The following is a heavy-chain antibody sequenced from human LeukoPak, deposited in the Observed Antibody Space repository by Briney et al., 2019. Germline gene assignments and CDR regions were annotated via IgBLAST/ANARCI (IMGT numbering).Heavy chain of an antibody. Sequence: ASVKVSCKASGYTFTGYYMHWVRQAPGQGLEWMGRINPNSGGTNYAQRFQGRVTMTRDTSIGTAYMELSRLRSDDTAVYYCARDQYSSSWYSSAKDAFDIWGQGTMVTVSS. CDR1: GYTFTGYY. J-gene: IGHJ3*02. CDR2: INPNSGGT. CDR3: ARDQYSSSWYSSAKDAFDI. V-gene: IGHV1-2*06. D-gene: IGHD6-13*01.